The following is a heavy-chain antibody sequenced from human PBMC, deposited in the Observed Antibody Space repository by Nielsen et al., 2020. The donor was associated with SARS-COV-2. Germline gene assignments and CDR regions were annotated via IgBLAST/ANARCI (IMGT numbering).Heavy chain of an antibody. J-gene: IGHJ4*02. V-gene: IGHV3-11*03. D-gene: IGHD6-19*01. CDR2: ISESSTYT. CDR3: ATRQWPDS. CDR1: GFTFSDYY. Sequence: GESLKISCAASGFTFSDYYMTWIRQVPGKGLEWVSYISESSTYTNYADSVKGRFTVSRDNARNSLYLHMSSLRVEDTAVYYCATRQWPDSWGQGTVVTVSS.